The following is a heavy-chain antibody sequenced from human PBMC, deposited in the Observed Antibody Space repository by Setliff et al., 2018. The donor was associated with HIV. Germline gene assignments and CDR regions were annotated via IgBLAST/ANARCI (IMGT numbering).Heavy chain of an antibody. D-gene: IGHD1-26*01. CDR1: GFTFDDYA. CDR2: ISWNSGSI. Sequence: GGSLRLSCAASGFTFDDYAMHWVRQAPGKGLEWVSGISWNSGSIGYADSVKGRFTISRDNAKNLVYLQMDSLRAEDTALYYCTTGYRSSGKYHGDDAFDIWGQGTMVTVSS. V-gene: IGHV3-9*01. CDR3: TTGYRSSGKYHGDDAFDI. J-gene: IGHJ3*02.